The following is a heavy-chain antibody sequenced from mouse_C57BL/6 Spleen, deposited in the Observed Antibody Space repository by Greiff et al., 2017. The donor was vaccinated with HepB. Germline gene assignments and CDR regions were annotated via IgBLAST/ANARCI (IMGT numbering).Heavy chain of an antibody. Sequence: QVQLQQSGPELVKPGASVKISCKASGYAFSSSWMNWVKQRPGKGLEWIGRIDPGDGDTNYNGKFKGKATLTADKSSSTAYMQLSSLPSEDSAVYFCARYYYGSTWYFDVWGTGTTVTVSS. V-gene: IGHV1-82*01. D-gene: IGHD1-1*01. J-gene: IGHJ1*03. CDR1: GYAFSSSW. CDR2: IDPGDGDT. CDR3: ARYYYGSTWYFDV.